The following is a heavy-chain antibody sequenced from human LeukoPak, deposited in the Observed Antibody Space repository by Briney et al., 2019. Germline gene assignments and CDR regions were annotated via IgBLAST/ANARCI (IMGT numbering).Heavy chain of an antibody. CDR1: GFTFSSYE. CDR2: ISSSGSTI. V-gene: IGHV3-48*03. Sequence: GGSLRLSCAASGFTFSSYEMNWVRQAPGKGLEWVSCISSSGSTIYYADSVKGRFTISRDNAKNSLYLQMNSLRAEDTAVYYCARQGATTLDYWGQGTLVTVSS. D-gene: IGHD1-26*01. CDR3: ARQGATTLDY. J-gene: IGHJ4*02.